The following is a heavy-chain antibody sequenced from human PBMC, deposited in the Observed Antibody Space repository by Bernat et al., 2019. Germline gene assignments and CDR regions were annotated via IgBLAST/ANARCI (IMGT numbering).Heavy chain of an antibody. Sequence: QLQLQESGPGLVKPSETLSLTCTVSGGSISSSSYYWGWIRQPPGKGLEWIGSIYYSGSTYYNPSLKSRVTISVDTSKNQFSLKLSSVTAADTAVYYCARVLLWFGELFGFDPWGQGTWSPSPQ. D-gene: IGHD3-10*01. J-gene: IGHJ5*02. V-gene: IGHV4-39*01. CDR2: IYYSGST. CDR3: ARVLLWFGELFGFDP. CDR1: GGSISSSSYY.